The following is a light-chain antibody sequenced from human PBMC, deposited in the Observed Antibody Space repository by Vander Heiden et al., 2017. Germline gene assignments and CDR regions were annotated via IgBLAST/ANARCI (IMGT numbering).Light chain of an antibody. CDR1: SSDVGGYNY. CDR2: DVS. CDR3: TSDTSRTTWV. Sequence: QSALTQPASVSGSPGQSITISCTGTSSDVGGYNYVSWYQQHPGKAPKFMIYDVSNRPSGVSNRFSGSKSGNTASLTISGLQAEDEADYYCTSDTSRTTWVFGGGTKLTVL. J-gene: IGLJ2*01. V-gene: IGLV2-14*03.